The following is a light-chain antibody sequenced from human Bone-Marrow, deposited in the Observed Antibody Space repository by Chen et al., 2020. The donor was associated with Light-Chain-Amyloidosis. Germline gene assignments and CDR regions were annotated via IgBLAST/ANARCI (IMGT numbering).Light chain of an antibody. CDR1: SRDVGSYNL. CDR3: CSYAGSTTYIV. CDR2: DVT. V-gene: IGLV2-23*02. J-gene: IGLJ2*01. Sequence: QSALTQPASVSGSPGQSINISCTGTSRDVGSYNLVTWYQPHPGKAPKLMIFDVTKRPSGVSNRFSGSKSGNTASLTISGLQADDEADYYCCSYAGSTTYIVFGGGTKLTVL.